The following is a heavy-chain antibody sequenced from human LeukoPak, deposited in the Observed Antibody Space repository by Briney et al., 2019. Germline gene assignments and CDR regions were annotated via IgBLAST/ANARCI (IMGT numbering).Heavy chain of an antibody. V-gene: IGHV3-30-3*01. J-gene: IGHJ2*01. CDR2: ISYDGSNK. CDR1: GFTFSSYA. CDR3: AKDLRYFDL. Sequence: PGGSLSLSCAASGFTFSSYAMHWVRQAPGKGLEWVAVISYDGSNKYYADSVKGRFTISRDNSKNTLYLQMNSLRAEDTAVYYCAKDLRYFDLWGRGTLVTVSS.